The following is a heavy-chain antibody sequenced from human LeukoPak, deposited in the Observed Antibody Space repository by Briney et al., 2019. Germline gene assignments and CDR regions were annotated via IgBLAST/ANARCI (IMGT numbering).Heavy chain of an antibody. V-gene: IGHV4-34*01. D-gene: IGHD3-16*01. CDR3: ARGGGFDP. J-gene: IGHJ5*02. CDR1: GGSFSGYY. Sequence: SETLSLTCAVYGGSFSGYYWSWIRQPPGKGLEWIGEINHSGSANYNPSLKSRVTISVDTSKNQFSLKLSSVTAADTAVYYCARGGGFDPWGQGTLVTVSS. CDR2: INHSGSA.